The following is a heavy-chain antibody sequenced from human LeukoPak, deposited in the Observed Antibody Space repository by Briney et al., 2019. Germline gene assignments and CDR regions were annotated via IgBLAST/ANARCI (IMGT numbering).Heavy chain of an antibody. J-gene: IGHJ4*02. V-gene: IGHV3-30-3*01. D-gene: IGHD6-19*01. CDR2: ISYDGSNK. CDR1: GFTFSSYA. Sequence: GGSLRLSCAASGFTFSSYAMHWVRQAPGKGLEWVAVISYDGSNKYYADSVKGRFTISRDNSKNTLYLQMNSLRAEDTAVYYCTRLSLGGWYPSYWGQGTLVTVSS. CDR3: TRLSLGGWYPSY.